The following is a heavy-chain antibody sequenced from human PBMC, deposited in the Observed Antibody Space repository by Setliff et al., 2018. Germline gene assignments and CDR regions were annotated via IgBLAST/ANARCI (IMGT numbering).Heavy chain of an antibody. D-gene: IGHD6-6*01. V-gene: IGHV4-39*07. CDR2: IYYSGST. Sequence: PSETLSLTCTVSGGSISSSSYYWGWIRQPPGKGLEWIGSIYYSGSTYYNPSLKSRVTTSVDTSKNQFSLKLSSVTAADTAVYYCARVAQYSSSSFYYYYYGMDVWGQGTTVTVSS. CDR3: ARVAQYSSSSFYYYYYGMDV. CDR1: GGSISSSSYY. J-gene: IGHJ6*02.